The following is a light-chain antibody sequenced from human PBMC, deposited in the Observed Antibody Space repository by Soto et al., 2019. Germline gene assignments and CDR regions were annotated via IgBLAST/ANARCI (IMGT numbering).Light chain of an antibody. CDR1: SSDVGGYDY. CDR2: DVS. CDR3: SSYRSGSTPYV. Sequence: QSALTQPASVSGSPGQSITISCTGTSSDVGGYDYVSWYQQHPGKAPKVMIYDVSNRPSGVSNRFSGSKSGNTASLTISGLLAEDEADYYCSSYRSGSTPYVFGTGTKLTVL. J-gene: IGLJ1*01. V-gene: IGLV2-14*03.